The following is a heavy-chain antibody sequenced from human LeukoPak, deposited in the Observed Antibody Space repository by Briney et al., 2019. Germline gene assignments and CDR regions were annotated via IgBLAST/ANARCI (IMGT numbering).Heavy chain of an antibody. CDR3: ARTCGDYVYILGY. D-gene: IGHD4-17*01. V-gene: IGHV3-53*01. Sequence: GGSLRLSCAASGFTVSSNYMSWVRQAPGQGLEWVSVIYSGGSTYYADSVKGRFTISRDISKNTVYPQVNSLRAEDTAVYYCARTCGDYVYILGYWGQGTLVTVSS. CDR2: IYSGGST. CDR1: GFTVSSNY. J-gene: IGHJ4*02.